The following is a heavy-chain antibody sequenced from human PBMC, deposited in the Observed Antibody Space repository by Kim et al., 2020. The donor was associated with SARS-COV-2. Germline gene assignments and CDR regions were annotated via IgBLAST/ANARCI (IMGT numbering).Heavy chain of an antibody. D-gene: IGHD1-7*01. Sequence: SETLSLTCTVSGGSISSYYWSWIRQPPGKGLEWIGYIYYSGSTNYNPSLKSRVTISVDTSKNQFSLKLSSVTAADTAVYYCARQDWNYFGAWFDPWGQGTLVTVSS. CDR1: GGSISSYY. V-gene: IGHV4-59*13. CDR2: IYYSGST. J-gene: IGHJ5*02. CDR3: ARQDWNYFGAWFDP.